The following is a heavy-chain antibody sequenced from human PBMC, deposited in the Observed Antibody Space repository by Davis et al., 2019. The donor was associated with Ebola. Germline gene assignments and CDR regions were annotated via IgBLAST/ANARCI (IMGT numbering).Heavy chain of an antibody. J-gene: IGHJ4*02. CDR3: ARGLTLWFGVKDY. Sequence: GESLKISCAASGFTFSNYGMHWVRQAPGKGLEYVSAISDNGGSTFYASSVRGRFTISRDNSKNTLYLQMGSLRAEDMAVYYCARGLTLWFGVKDYWGQGTLVTVSS. CDR1: GFTFSNYG. CDR2: ISDNGGST. V-gene: IGHV3-64*01. D-gene: IGHD3-10*01.